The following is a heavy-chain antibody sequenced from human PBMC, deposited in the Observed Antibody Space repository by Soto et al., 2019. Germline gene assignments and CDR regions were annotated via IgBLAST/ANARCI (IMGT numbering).Heavy chain of an antibody. CDR3: ATNDWDY. V-gene: IGHV3-53*01. Sequence: PGGSLRLSCAASGFTVSSNYMSWVRQAPGKGLEWVSVIYRGGSTYYADSVKGRFTISRDNSKNTLDLQMICLRADDTAIDCCATNDWDYWGQGTLVTVSS. CDR1: GFTVSSNY. D-gene: IGHD3-3*01. CDR2: IYRGGST. J-gene: IGHJ4*02.